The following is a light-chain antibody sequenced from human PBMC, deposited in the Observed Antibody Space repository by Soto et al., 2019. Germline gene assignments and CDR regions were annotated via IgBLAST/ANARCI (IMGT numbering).Light chain of an antibody. CDR1: QSVSSSY. J-gene: IGKJ1*01. CDR3: QQYAT. V-gene: IGKV3-20*01. CDR2: GAS. Sequence: VLTQSLGTVSLSPGERATLSCRASQSVSSSYLAWYQQKPGQAPRLLIYGASSRATGIPDRFSGSGSGTDFTLTISRLEPEDFAVYYCQQYATFGQRANVAIK.